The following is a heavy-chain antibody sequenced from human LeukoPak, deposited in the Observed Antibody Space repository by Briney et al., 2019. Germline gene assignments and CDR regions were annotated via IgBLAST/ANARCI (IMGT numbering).Heavy chain of an antibody. CDR3: AGLAGRYSSGLYYYYFDY. Sequence: SGTLSLTCAVSGDSINSLDLWSWVRQPPGKGLEWIGEMYLSGTTHSNPSVKSRVTISIDKSKNQFFLNLSSVTAADTAVYYCAGLAGRYSSGLYYYYFDYWGQGTLVTVSS. J-gene: IGHJ4*02. CDR2: MYLSGTT. CDR1: GDSINSLDL. V-gene: IGHV4-4*02. D-gene: IGHD3-22*01.